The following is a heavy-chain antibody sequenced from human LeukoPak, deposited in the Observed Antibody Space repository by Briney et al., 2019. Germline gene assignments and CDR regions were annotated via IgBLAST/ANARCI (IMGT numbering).Heavy chain of an antibody. D-gene: IGHD1-14*01. CDR3: ASDSPSKPNVSY. V-gene: IGHV1-69*05. Sequence: SVKVSCKASGGTFSSYAISWVRQAPGQGLEWMGGIIPIFGTANYAQKFQGRVTITTDESTSTAYMELSSLRSEDTAVYYCASDSPSKPNVSYWGQGTLVTVSS. CDR1: GGTFSSYA. J-gene: IGHJ4*02. CDR2: IIPIFGTA.